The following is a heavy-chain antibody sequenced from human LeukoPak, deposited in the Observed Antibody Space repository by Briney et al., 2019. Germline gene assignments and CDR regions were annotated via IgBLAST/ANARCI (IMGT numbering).Heavy chain of an antibody. CDR3: ATYSSLNRREFQY. CDR2: MKQDGSEK. D-gene: IGHD3-22*01. V-gene: IGHV3-7*01. CDR1: GFTFSSYA. Sequence: DPGGSLRLSCAASGFTFSSYAMSWVRQAPGKGLEWVANMKQDGSEKFYVDSVKGRFTISRDNAKNSLYLQMNSLRAEDTAVYYCATYSSLNRREFQYWGQGTLLTVSS. J-gene: IGHJ1*01.